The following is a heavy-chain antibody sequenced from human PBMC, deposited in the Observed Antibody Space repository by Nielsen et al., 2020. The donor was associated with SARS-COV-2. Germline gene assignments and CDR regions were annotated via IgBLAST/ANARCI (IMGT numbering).Heavy chain of an antibody. J-gene: IGHJ4*02. CDR1: GITYINYG. Sequence: GGSLRLSCEASGITYINYGMSWVRQAPGKGLEWVSSIGTSGGNSYYSDSVKGRFTISRDISKNTLFLQMNSLRVEDTAVYYCAKEAYNGYDFDYFDYWGQGTLVTVSS. CDR2: IGTSGGNS. CDR3: AKEAYNGYDFDYFDY. V-gene: IGHV3-23*01. D-gene: IGHD5-12*01.